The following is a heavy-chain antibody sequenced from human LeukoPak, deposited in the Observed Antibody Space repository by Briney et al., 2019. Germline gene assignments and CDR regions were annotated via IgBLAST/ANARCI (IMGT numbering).Heavy chain of an antibody. CDR3: AREDSSIDAFDI. Sequence: SETLSLTCTVSGGSISSSSYYWGWIRQLPGKGLEWIGSIYYSGSTYYNPSLKCRVTISVDTSKNQFSLKLSSVTAADTAVYYCAREDSSIDAFDIWGQGTMVTVSS. CDR1: GGSISSSSYY. J-gene: IGHJ3*02. CDR2: IYYSGST. V-gene: IGHV4-39*07.